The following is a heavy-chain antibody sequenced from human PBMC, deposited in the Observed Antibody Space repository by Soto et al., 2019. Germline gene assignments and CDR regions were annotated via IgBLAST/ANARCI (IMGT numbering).Heavy chain of an antibody. D-gene: IGHD2-2*01. CDR1: GYTFTNYA. CDR3: ARPTVLVPAAFYALDV. Sequence: RASGKVSWKASGYTFTNYAMHWVRQAPGQRLEWMGWINAGNGNTRYSQKFQGRVTITRDTSASTAYMELSSLRTEDTAVYFCARPTVLVPAAFYALDVWGQGTTVTVSS. V-gene: IGHV1-3*01. CDR2: INAGNGNT. J-gene: IGHJ6*02.